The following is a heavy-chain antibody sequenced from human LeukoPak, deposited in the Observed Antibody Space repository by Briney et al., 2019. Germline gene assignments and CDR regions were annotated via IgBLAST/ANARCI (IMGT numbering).Heavy chain of an antibody. D-gene: IGHD2-2*01. CDR3: VRSWGPYCSSTSCHDYYYGMDV. V-gene: IGHV3-64D*09. CDR1: GFTFGSYA. J-gene: IGHJ6*02. Sequence: GGSLRLSCSASGFTFGSYAMHWVRQAPGKGLEYVSAISSDGGSTYYADSVRGRFTISRDNSKNTLYLQMSSLRAEDTAVYYCVRSWGPYCSSTSCHDYYYGMDVWGQGTTVTVSS. CDR2: ISSDGGST.